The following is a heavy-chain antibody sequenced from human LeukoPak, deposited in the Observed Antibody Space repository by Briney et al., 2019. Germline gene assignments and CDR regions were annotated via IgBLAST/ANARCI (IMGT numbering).Heavy chain of an antibody. Sequence: RTGGSLRLFCAAAGLTFSSYGMHRVRRTPGKGPVRVAVIWYDGSNKYYADSVKGRFTISRDNSKNTLYLQMSSLRAEDTAVYYCARVLGYYGSGSYYSPLDYWGQGTLVTVSS. CDR3: ARVLGYYGSGSYYSPLDY. J-gene: IGHJ4*02. V-gene: IGHV3-33*01. CDR1: GLTFSSYG. D-gene: IGHD3-10*01. CDR2: IWYDGSNK.